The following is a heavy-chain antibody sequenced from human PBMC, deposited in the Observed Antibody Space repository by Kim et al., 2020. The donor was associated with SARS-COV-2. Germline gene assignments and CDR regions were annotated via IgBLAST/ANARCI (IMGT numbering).Heavy chain of an antibody. CDR3: GYSSSQSDGMDV. CDR2: INHSGST. Sequence: SETLSLTCAVYGGSFSGYYWSWIRQPPGKGLEWIGEINHSGSTNYNPSLKSRVTISVDTSKNQFSLKLSSVTAADTAVYYCGYSSSQSDGMDVWGQGTTVTVSS. J-gene: IGHJ6*02. CDR1: GGSFSGYY. V-gene: IGHV4-34*01. D-gene: IGHD6-13*01.